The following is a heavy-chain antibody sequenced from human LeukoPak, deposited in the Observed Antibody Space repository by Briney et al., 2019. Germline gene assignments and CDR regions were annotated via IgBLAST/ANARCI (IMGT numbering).Heavy chain of an antibody. CDR1: GITFSSYT. J-gene: IGHJ4*02. CDR3: ARRYGDYVGSFEY. V-gene: IGHV3-21*01. CDR2: ISTSSSYI. Sequence: PGGSLRLSCAASGITFSSYTMNWVRQAPGKGREWVSSISTSSSYIYYADSVKGRFTISRDNAKNSLYLQMNSLRAEDTAVYYCARRYGDYVGSFEYWGQGTLVTVSS. D-gene: IGHD4-17*01.